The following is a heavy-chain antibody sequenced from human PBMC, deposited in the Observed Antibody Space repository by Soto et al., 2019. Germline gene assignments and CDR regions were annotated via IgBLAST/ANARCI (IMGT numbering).Heavy chain of an antibody. J-gene: IGHJ4*02. V-gene: IGHV3-73*02. Sequence: EVQLVESGGGLVQPGGSLKLSCAASGFTFSGSAMHWVRQASGKGLEWVGRIRNKANTYATAYAASAKGRFTISRDDSKNTAYLQMNSLKTEDTAVYYCTSHSPEDMIRKWGQGTLVTVSS. D-gene: IGHD2-15*01. CDR1: GFTFSGSA. CDR3: TSHSPEDMIRK. CDR2: IRNKANTYAT.